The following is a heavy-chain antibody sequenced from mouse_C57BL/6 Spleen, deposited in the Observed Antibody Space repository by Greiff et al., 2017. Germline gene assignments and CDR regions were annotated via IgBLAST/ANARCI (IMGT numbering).Heavy chain of an antibody. CDR2: IYPRDGST. V-gene: IGHV1-85*01. Sequence: VKLMESGPELVKPGASVKLSCKASGYTFTSYDINWVKQRPGQGLEWIGWIYPRDGSTKYNEKFKGKATLTVDTSSSTAYMELHSLTSEDSAVYFCARPGNDYDGYYFDYWGQGTTLTVSS. CDR1: GYTFTSYD. CDR3: ARPGNDYDGYYFDY. D-gene: IGHD2-4*01. J-gene: IGHJ2*01.